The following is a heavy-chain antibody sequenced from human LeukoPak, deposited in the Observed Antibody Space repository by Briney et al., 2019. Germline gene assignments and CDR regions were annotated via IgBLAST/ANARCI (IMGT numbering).Heavy chain of an antibody. CDR3: AIDLWHCCSIGCRG. CDR1: GLTLSNYT. J-gene: IGHJ4*02. V-gene: IGHV3-23*01. Sequence: GGGLRVSCAASGLTLSNYTMTWVRPAPGRGREWVSRLSGSGGATWYAGSVRGRFTISRDNSKNTLYLRMNSLRAEDTAVYYCAIDLWHCCSIGCRGRGQGTLVTVSS. D-gene: IGHD2-2*01. CDR2: LSGSGGAT.